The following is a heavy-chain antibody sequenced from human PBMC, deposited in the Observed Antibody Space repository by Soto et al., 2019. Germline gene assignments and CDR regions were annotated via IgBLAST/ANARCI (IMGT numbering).Heavy chain of an antibody. CDR3: ARAGQDAGYSHTFDY. CDR1: GYSISSSNW. Sequence: PSETLSLTCAVSGYSISSSNWWGWIRPPPGKGLEWIGYIYYSGSTYYNPSLKSRVTISVDTSKNQFSLKLSSVTAADTAVYYCARAGQDAGYSHTFDYWGQGTLVTVSS. CDR2: IYYSGST. V-gene: IGHV4-28*03. D-gene: IGHD6-13*01. J-gene: IGHJ4*01.